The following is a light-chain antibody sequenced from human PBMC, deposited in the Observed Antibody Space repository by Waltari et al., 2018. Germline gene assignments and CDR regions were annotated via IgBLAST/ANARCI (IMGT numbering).Light chain of an antibody. CDR2: QDT. J-gene: IGLJ3*02. CDR1: ILGNKY. V-gene: IGLV3-1*01. CDR3: QALGTGAWV. Sequence: SYELTHPPSVSVSPGQTASITCSGDILGNKYASWYQQKPGQSPLLVIYQDTKRPSGIPERFVGSTSGNAATLTISGTQAMDEADYYCQALGTGAWVFGGGTKLTVL.